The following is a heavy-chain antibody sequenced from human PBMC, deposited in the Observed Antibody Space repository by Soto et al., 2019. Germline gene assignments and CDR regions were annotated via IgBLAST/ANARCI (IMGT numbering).Heavy chain of an antibody. Sequence: SVKVSCKASGGTFSSYAISWVRQAPGQGLEWMGGIIPIFGTANYAQKFQGRVTITADKSTSTAYMELSSLRSEDTAVYYYARVLVGYYDSSGYFDYWGQGTLVTVSS. V-gene: IGHV1-69*06. D-gene: IGHD3-22*01. J-gene: IGHJ4*02. CDR1: GGTFSSYA. CDR2: IIPIFGTA. CDR3: ARVLVGYYDSSGYFDY.